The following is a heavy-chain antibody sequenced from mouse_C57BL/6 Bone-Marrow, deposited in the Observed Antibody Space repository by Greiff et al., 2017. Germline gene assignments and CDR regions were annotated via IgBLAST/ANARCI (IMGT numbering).Heavy chain of an antibody. CDR2: INPNNGGT. D-gene: IGHD1-1*01. CDR1: GYTFTDYY. V-gene: IGHV1-26*01. J-gene: IGHJ2*03. CDR3: ARDYYGRSWYWDY. Sequence: EVQLHQSGPGLVKPGASVKISCKASGYTFTDYYMNWVKQSHGKSLEWIGDINPNNGGTSYNPKLKGKATLTVDKSSSTAYMELRSLTSEDSAVYYGARDYYGRSWYWDYGGQGTSLTVSA.